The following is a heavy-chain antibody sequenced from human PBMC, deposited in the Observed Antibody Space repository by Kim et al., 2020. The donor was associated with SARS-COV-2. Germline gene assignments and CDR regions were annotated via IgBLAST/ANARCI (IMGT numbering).Heavy chain of an antibody. CDR2: IYYSGST. CDR1: GGSISSYY. J-gene: IGHJ3*02. V-gene: IGHV4-59*01. CDR3: ARERGSGSWVEDAFDI. Sequence: SETLSLTCTVSGGSISSYYWSWIRQPPGKGLEWIGYIYYSGSTNYNPSLKSRVTISVDTSKNQFSLKLSSVTAADTAVYYCARERGSGSWVEDAFDIWGQGTMVTVSS. D-gene: IGHD1-26*01.